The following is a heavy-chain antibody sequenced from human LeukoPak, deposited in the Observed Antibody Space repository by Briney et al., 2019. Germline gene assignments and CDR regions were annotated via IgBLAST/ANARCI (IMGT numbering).Heavy chain of an antibody. J-gene: IGHJ3*02. CDR3: ARGGDYYDSSGYYSDAFDI. CDR1: GYTFTGYY. CDR2: INPNSGGT. Sequence: ASVKVSCKASGYTFTGYYMHWVRQAPGQGLEWMGRINPNSGGTNYAQKFQGRVTMTRDTSISTAYIELSRLRSDDTAVYYCARGGDYYDSSGYYSDAFDIWGQGTMVTVSS. D-gene: IGHD3-22*01. V-gene: IGHV1-2*06.